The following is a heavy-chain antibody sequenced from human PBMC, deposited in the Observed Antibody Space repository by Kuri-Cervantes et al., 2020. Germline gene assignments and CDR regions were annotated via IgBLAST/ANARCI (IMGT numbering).Heavy chain of an antibody. CDR2: IKQDGSEK. V-gene: IGHV3-7*01. CDR1: GFTFSSYW. Sequence: LKISCAASGFTFSSYWMSWVRQAPGKGLEWVANIKQDGSEKYYVDSVKGRFTISRDNAKNSLYLQMNSLRAEDTAVYYCARDGSSGWEIRYYFDYWGQGTLVTVSS. CDR3: ARDGSSGWEIRYYFDY. D-gene: IGHD6-19*01. J-gene: IGHJ4*02.